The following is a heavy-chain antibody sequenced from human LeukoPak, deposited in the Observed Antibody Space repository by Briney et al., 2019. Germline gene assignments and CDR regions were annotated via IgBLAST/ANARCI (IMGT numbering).Heavy chain of an antibody. Sequence: SVKVSCKASGGTFSSYAISWVRQAPGQGLEWMGGIIPIFGTANYAQKFQGRVTITADESTSTAYMELSSLRSEDTAVYYCARGGYSYGYHYYGMDVWGQGTTVTVSS. V-gene: IGHV1-69*01. D-gene: IGHD5-18*01. CDR3: ARGGYSYGYHYYGMDV. CDR2: IIPIFGTA. CDR1: GGTFSSYA. J-gene: IGHJ6*02.